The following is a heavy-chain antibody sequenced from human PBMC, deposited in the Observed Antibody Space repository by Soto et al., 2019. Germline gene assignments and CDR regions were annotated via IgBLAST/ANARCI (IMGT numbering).Heavy chain of an antibody. CDR2: ISSNGTTI. V-gene: IGHV3-11*04. D-gene: IGHD6-13*01. J-gene: IGHJ4*02. Sequence: GGPLRLSCAASGFTFSDYYMSWIRQAPGKRLEWVSYISSNGTTIYYAEYVKGRFTITRDKPKDALYLQMNNLNNEDTAEYYCAGRYSSSWYEPLGYWGQGTLVTVSS. CDR1: GFTFSDYY. CDR3: AGRYSSSWYEPLGY.